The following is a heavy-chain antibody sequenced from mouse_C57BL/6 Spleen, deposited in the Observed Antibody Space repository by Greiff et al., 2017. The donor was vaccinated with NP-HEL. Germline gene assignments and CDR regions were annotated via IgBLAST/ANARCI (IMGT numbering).Heavy chain of an antibody. J-gene: IGHJ1*03. CDR3: ARGFHYYGSSYWYFDV. CDR2: ISNGGGST. Sequence: EVKLVESGGGLVQPGGSLKLSCAASGFTFSDYYMYWVRQTPEKRLEWVAYISNGGGSTYYPDTVKGRFTFSRDNANNTLYLQMNRLKSEDTAMYYGARGFHYYGSSYWYFDVWGTGTTVTVSS. D-gene: IGHD1-1*01. V-gene: IGHV5-12*01. CDR1: GFTFSDYY.